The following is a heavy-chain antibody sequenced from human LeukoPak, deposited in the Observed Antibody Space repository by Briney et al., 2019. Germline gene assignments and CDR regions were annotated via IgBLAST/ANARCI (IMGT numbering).Heavy chain of an antibody. CDR1: EFTFNNFA. CDR3: AKGIGSGSRNDFDY. J-gene: IGHJ4*02. Sequence: SGGSLRLSCAASEFTFNNFAMTWVRQAPGKGLEWVSAISGSGGSTYYADSVKGRFTISRDNSKNTLYLQMNSLRAEDTAVYYCAKGIGSGSRNDFDYWGQGTLVTVSS. V-gene: IGHV3-23*01. D-gene: IGHD3-10*01. CDR2: ISGSGGST.